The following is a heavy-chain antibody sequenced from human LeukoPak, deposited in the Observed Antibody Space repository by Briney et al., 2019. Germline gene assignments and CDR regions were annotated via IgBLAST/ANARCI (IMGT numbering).Heavy chain of an antibody. CDR1: GGSISSGSYY. CDR3: ARVRITMVRGAPVWFDP. Sequence: SQTLSLTCTVSGGSISSGSYYWSWIRQPAGKGLEWIGRIYTSGSTNYNPSLKSRVTIPVDTSKNQFSLKLSSVTAADTAVYYCARVRITMVRGAPVWFDPWGQGTLVTVSS. J-gene: IGHJ5*02. D-gene: IGHD3-10*01. CDR2: IYTSGST. V-gene: IGHV4-61*02.